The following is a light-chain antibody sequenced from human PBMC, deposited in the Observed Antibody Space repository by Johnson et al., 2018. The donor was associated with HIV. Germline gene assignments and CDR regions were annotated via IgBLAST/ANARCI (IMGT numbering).Light chain of an antibody. CDR3: GTWDSSLSAHYV. CDR1: SSNVGNNY. CDR2: EKN. V-gene: IGLV1-51*02. J-gene: IGLJ1*01. Sequence: QSVLTQAPSVSAAPGQKVTISCSGTSSNVGNNYVSWYQQFPGTAPKLLIYEKNKRPSGIPDRFSASKSGTSATLAITGLPTGDEADYYCGTWDSSLSAHYVFGTGTKVTVL.